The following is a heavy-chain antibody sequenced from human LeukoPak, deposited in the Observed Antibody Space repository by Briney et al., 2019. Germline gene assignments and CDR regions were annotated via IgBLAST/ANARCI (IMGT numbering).Heavy chain of an antibody. CDR1: GGSISSGSYY. J-gene: IGHJ4*02. Sequence: SQTLSLTCTVSGGSISSGSYYWSWIRQPAGKGLEWIGRIYTSGSTNYNPSLKSRVTISVDRSKNQFSLKLSSVTAADTAVYYCAGVDGDYTYYFDYWGQGTLVTVSS. D-gene: IGHD4-17*01. V-gene: IGHV4-61*02. CDR3: AGVDGDYTYYFDY. CDR2: IYTSGST.